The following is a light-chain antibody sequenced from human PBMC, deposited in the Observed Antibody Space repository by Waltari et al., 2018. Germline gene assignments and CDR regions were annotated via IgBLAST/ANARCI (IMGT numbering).Light chain of an antibody. V-gene: IGKV1-39*01. Sequence: DIQMTQSPSSLSASVGDRVTITCRASQTISSYLNWYQQKLGKAPKLLIYAASSLQRGVPSRFSGSGSGTDFTLTISSLQFEDLATYYCQQSYSMPRTFGQGTKVEIK. J-gene: IGKJ1*01. CDR1: QTISSY. CDR3: QQSYSMPRT. CDR2: AAS.